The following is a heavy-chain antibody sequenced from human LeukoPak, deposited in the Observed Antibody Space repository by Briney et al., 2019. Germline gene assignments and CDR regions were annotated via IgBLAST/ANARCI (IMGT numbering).Heavy chain of an antibody. CDR2: IIPILGIA. CDR1: GGTFSSYA. CDR3: AIPPPPPGIAAAGLSYYYYYGMDV. D-gene: IGHD6-13*01. J-gene: IGHJ6*02. V-gene: IGHV1-69*04. Sequence: ASVKVSCKASGGTFSSYAISWVRQAPGQGLEWMGRIIPILGIANYAQKFQGRVTITADKSTSTAYMELSSLRSEDTAVYHCAIPPPPPGIAAAGLSYYYYYGMDVWGQGTTVTVSS.